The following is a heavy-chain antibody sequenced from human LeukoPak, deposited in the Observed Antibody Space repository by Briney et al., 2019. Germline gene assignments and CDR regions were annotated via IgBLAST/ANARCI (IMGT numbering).Heavy chain of an antibody. J-gene: IGHJ4*02. V-gene: IGHV3-48*01. CDR1: GFTFSSYS. CDR3: ARGAYYYED. Sequence: PGGSLRLSCAASGFTFSSYSISWVRQAPGKGLEWVSYISSSSSTIYYADSVKGRFTISRDNAKNSLYLQMNSLRAEDTAVYYCARGAYYYEDWGQGTLVTVSS. CDR2: ISSSSSTI. D-gene: IGHD3-22*01.